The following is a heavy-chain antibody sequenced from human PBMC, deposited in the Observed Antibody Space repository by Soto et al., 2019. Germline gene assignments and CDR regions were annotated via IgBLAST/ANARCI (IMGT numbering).Heavy chain of an antibody. CDR3: ARGHEYGGNSDAFDI. CDR1: GGTFSTSS. Sequence: QVHLVQSGAEVKKPGSSVKVSCKASGGTFSTSSINWLRQAPGQRPEWMVNILPVFGTADYAQKFRDRVTITADKSTNTAYMELRSLFSEDAAVYYCARGHEYGGNSDAFDIWGQGTVVTVSS. J-gene: IGHJ3*02. D-gene: IGHD4-17*01. CDR2: ILPVFGTA. V-gene: IGHV1-69*14.